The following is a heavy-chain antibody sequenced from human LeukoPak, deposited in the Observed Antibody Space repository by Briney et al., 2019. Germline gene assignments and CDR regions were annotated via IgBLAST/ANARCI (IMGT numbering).Heavy chain of an antibody. V-gene: IGHV4-30-4*08. CDR1: GGSISSSSYY. CDR3: ARGLDEIFFDY. CDR2: IYYSGST. Sequence: SETLSLTCTVSGGSISSSSYYWGWIRQPPGKGLEWIGYIYYSGSTYYNPSLKSRVTISVDTSKNQFSLKLSSVTAADTAVYYCARGLDEIFFDYWGQGTLVTVSS. J-gene: IGHJ4*02. D-gene: IGHD6-19*01.